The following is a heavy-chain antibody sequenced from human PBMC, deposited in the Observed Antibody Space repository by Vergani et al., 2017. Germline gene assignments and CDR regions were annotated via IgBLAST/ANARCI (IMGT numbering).Heavy chain of an antibody. CDR2: INHSGST. CDR3: ARTYYDFWSGNAHSNWFDP. J-gene: IGHJ5*02. CDR1: GGSFSGYY. V-gene: IGHV4-34*01. D-gene: IGHD3-3*01. Sequence: QVQLQQWGAGLLKPSETLSLTCAVYGGSFSGYYWSWIRQPPGKGLEWIGEINHSGSTNYNPSLKSRVTISVDTSKNKFSLKLSSVTAADTALYYRARTYYDFWSGNAHSNWFDPWGQGTLVTVSS.